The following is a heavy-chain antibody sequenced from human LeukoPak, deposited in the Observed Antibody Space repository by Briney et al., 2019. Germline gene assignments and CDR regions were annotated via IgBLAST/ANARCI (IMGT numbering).Heavy chain of an antibody. CDR2: MNPNSGNT. CDR1: GSTFTSYD. J-gene: IGHJ5*02. D-gene: IGHD3-9*01. Sequence: ASVKVSFKASGSTFTSYDINWVRQATGQGLEWMGWMNPNSGNTGYAQKFHGRVTMTRNTSISTAYMELSSLRSEDTAVYYCARGQYDIFTGYDWFDPWGQGTLVTVSS. CDR3: ARGQYDIFTGYDWFDP. V-gene: IGHV1-8*01.